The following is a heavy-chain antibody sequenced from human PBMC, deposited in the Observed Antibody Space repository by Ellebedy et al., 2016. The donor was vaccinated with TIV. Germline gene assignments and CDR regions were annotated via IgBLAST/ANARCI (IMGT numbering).Heavy chain of an antibody. CDR2: ISSSSSTI. CDR3: ARDRYGSGSIPFDY. Sequence: GGSLRLSXAASGFTFSSYSMNWVRQAPGKGLEWVSYISSSSSTIYYADSVKGRFTISRDNAKNSLYLQMNSLRDEDTAVYYCARDRYGSGSIPFDYWGQGTLVTVSS. CDR1: GFTFSSYS. J-gene: IGHJ4*02. V-gene: IGHV3-48*02. D-gene: IGHD3-10*01.